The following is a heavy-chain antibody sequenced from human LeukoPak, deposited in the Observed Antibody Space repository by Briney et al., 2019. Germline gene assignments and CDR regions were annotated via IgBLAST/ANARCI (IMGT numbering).Heavy chain of an antibody. Sequence: GGSLRLSCAASGFTFSSYEMNWVRQAPGKGLEWVSYISSSGSTIYYADSVKGRFTISRDNAKNSLYLQMNSLRAEDTAVYYCARVPLLAVRYYHYYMDVWGKGTTVTVSS. J-gene: IGHJ6*03. D-gene: IGHD6-19*01. CDR2: ISSSGSTI. V-gene: IGHV3-48*03. CDR1: GFTFSSYE. CDR3: ARVPLLAVRYYHYYMDV.